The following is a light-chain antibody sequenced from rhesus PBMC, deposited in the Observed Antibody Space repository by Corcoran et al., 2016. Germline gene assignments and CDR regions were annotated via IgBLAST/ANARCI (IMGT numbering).Light chain of an antibody. Sequence: EIVMTQSPATLSLSPGETATLSCRASESVGTYLAWYRQKPGQAPHPLVHSASFRAPGTPERFIGRCTRTDFTLIITSLEPEDVGLYHCHQYKDLLWTCGHGTKVEIK. CDR1: ESVGTY. CDR2: SAS. J-gene: IGKJ1*01. CDR3: HQYKDLLWT. V-gene: IGKV3-40*03.